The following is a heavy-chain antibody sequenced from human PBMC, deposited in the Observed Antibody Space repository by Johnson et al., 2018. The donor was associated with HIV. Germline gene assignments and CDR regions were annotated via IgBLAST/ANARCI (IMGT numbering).Heavy chain of an antibody. D-gene: IGHD1-20*01. V-gene: IGHV3-11*04. CDR2: ISSGAGTI. J-gene: IGHJ3*02. CDR1: GFTFSDYY. CDR3: ARDNWNDADGAFDI. Sequence: QVHLVESGGGLVKTGGSLRLSCAASGFTFSDYYMSWIRQAPGKGLEWVSYISSGAGTIYYADSVRGRFTIPRDNAKNSLYLQMNSLRAEDTAVYYCARDNWNDADGAFDIWGQGTMVTVSS.